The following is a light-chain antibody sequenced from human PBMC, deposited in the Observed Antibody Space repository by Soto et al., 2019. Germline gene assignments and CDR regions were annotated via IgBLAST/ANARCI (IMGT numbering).Light chain of an antibody. CDR1: QSVSSY. J-gene: IGKJ4*01. Sequence: EIVLTQSPAILSLSPGERATLSCRASQSVSSYLAWYQQRPGQAPRLLIYDASNRATGIPARFSGSGSETDFTLTISSLEPEDFAVYYCQQRSTWPRLTFGGGTKVEI. CDR3: QQRSTWPRLT. V-gene: IGKV3-11*01. CDR2: DAS.